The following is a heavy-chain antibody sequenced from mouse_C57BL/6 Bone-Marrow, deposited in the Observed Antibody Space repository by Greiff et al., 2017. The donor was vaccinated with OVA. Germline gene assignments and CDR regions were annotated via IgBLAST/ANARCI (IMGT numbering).Heavy chain of an antibody. CDR3: ASGTYYSNYEENAMDY. V-gene: IGHV3-6*01. J-gene: IGHJ4*01. CDR1: GYSITSGYY. Sequence: VQLKESGPGLVKPSQSLSLTCSVTGYSITSGYYWNWIRQFPGNKLEWMGYISYDGSNNYNPSLKNRISITRDTSKNQFFLKLNSVTTEDTATYYCASGTYYSNYEENAMDYWGQGTSVTVSS. CDR2: ISYDGSN. D-gene: IGHD2-5*01.